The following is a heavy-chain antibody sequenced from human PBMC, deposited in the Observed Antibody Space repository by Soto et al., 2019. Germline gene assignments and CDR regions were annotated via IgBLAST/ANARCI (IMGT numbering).Heavy chain of an antibody. Sequence: EVQLVESGGGLVQPGGSLRLSCAASGFTFSSYEMNWVRQPPGKGREWVSYISSSGNTMYYADSVKGRFTISRDNAKKSLYLQMNSLRAEDTAVYYCARDEDKLRGIFPYYYGMDVWGQGTKVTVSS. CDR1: GFTFSSYE. V-gene: IGHV3-48*03. J-gene: IGHJ6*02. D-gene: IGHD3-10*01. CDR2: ISSSGNTM. CDR3: ARDEDKLRGIFPYYYGMDV.